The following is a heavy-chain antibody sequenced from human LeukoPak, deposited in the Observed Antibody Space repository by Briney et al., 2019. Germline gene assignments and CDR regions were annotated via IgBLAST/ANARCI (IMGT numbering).Heavy chain of an antibody. V-gene: IGHV3-11*04. CDR3: AGEGGYCSGGSCRLVAFDI. CDR1: GFTFSDYY. D-gene: IGHD2-15*01. J-gene: IGHJ3*02. CDR2: ISSSGSTI. Sequence: KPGGSLRLSCAASGFTFSDYYMSWIRQAPGKGLEWVSYISSSGSTIYYADSVKGRFTISRDNAKNSLYLQMNSLRAEDTAVYYCAGEGGYCSGGSCRLVAFDIWGQGTMVTVSS.